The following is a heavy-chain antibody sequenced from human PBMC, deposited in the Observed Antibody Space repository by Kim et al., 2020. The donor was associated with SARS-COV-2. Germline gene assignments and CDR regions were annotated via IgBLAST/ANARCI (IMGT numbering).Heavy chain of an antibody. V-gene: IGHV3-23*01. CDR3: AKGNSKILPGYGMDV. Sequence: GGSLRLSCAASGFTFSSYAMSWVRQAPGKGLEWVSAISGSGGSTYFADSVKGRFTISRDNSKNTLYLQMNSLRAEDTAVYYCAKGNSKILPGYGMDVWGQGTTVTVSS. D-gene: IGHD2-15*01. CDR1: GFTFSSYA. CDR2: ISGSGGST. J-gene: IGHJ6*02.